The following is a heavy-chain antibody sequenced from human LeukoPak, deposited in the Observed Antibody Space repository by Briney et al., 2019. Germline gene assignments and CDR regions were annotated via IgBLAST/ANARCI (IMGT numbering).Heavy chain of an antibody. CDR1: GYTFTGYY. J-gene: IGHJ4*02. V-gene: IGHV1-2*02. CDR3: ARAPASYYYGSGSYPPFDY. D-gene: IGHD3-10*01. CDR2: INPNSGGT. Sequence: GASVKVSCKASGYTFTGYYMHWVRQAPGQGLEWMGWINPNSGGTNYAQKFQGRVTMTRDTSISTAYMELRSLRSDDTAVYYCARAPASYYYGSGSYPPFDYWGQGTLVTVSS.